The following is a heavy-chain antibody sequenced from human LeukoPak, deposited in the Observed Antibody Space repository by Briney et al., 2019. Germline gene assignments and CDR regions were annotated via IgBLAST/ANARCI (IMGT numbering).Heavy chain of an antibody. J-gene: IGHJ4*02. D-gene: IGHD6-6*01. V-gene: IGHV3-30*02. CDR1: GFTFSSYG. Sequence: PGRSLRLSCAASGFTFSSYGMHWVRQAPGKGLEWVAFIRYDGSNKYYADSVKGRFTISRDNSKNTLYLQMNSLRAEDTAVYYCAKDIEYSSSSSDYWGQGTLVTVSS. CDR3: AKDIEYSSSSSDY. CDR2: IRYDGSNK.